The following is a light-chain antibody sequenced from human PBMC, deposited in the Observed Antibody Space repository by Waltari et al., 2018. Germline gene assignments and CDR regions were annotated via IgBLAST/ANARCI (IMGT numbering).Light chain of an antibody. J-gene: IGKJ2*01. V-gene: IGKV3-20*01. CDR2: GAS. CDR3: HQYNDGPPFN. CDR1: QSVSSGY. Sequence: EVVLTQSPGTLSLSPGERATLSCRASQSVSSGYLDWYQQKPAQAPRLLIYGASSRATGIPDRFSGSGSGTDFNLTITSPQSEDVGVYYCHQYNDGPPFNFGQGTKLEIK.